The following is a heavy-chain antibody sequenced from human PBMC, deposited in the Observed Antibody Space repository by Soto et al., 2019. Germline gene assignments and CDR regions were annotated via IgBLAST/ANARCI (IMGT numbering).Heavy chain of an antibody. V-gene: IGHV4-39*01. CDR3: ARRSSDYDFWSGYWLRYYYHYGMDV. CDR1: GGPMSSSRYY. Sequence: ASETPALSCTVCGGPMSSSRYYGGWIRQPPGKGLEWIGSIYYSGSTYYNPSLKSRVTISVDTPKNQFSLKLSSVTAADTAVYYCARRSSDYDFWSGYWLRYYYHYGMDVWGQGTTVTVSS. D-gene: IGHD3-3*01. J-gene: IGHJ6*02. CDR2: IYYSGST.